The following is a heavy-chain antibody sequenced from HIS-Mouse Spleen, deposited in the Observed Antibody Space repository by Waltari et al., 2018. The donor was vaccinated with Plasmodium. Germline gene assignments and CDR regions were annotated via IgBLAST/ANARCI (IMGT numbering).Heavy chain of an antibody. Sequence: EVQLVESRGGLVKPGGSLRLSCAASGFTFSSYSMNWVRQAPGKGLEWVSSISSSSSYIYYADSVKGRFTISRDNAKNSLYLQMNSLRAEDTAVYYCARESSSSWYFDYWGQGTLVTVSS. D-gene: IGHD6-13*01. CDR1: GFTFSSYS. J-gene: IGHJ4*02. V-gene: IGHV3-21*01. CDR3: ARESSSSWYFDY. CDR2: ISSSSSYI.